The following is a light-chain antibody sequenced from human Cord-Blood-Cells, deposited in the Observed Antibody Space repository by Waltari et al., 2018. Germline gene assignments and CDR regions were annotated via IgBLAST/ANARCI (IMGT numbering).Light chain of an antibody. J-gene: IGKJ4*01. CDR3: QQYYSTPLT. CDR2: WAS. V-gene: IGKV4-1*01. CDR1: QSVLYSSNNKNY. Sequence: DIVMTQSPDSLAGSLGERATINGNTTQSVLYSSNNKNYLAWYQQKPGQPPKLLIYWASTRESGVPDRFSGSGSGTDFTLTISSLQAEDVAVYYCQQYYSTPLTFGGGTKVEIK.